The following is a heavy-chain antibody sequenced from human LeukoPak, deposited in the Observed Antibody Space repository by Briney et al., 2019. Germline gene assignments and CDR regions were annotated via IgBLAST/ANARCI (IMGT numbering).Heavy chain of an antibody. CDR2: IWYDGSNK. Sequence: GGSLRFSCAASGFTFSSYGMHWVRQAPGKGLEWVAVIWYDGSNKYYADSVKGRFTISRDNAKNSLYLQMNSLRAEDTAVYYCARGSLGETLDIWGQGTMVTVSS. CDR1: GFTFSSYG. CDR3: ARGSLGETLDI. D-gene: IGHD3-16*01. V-gene: IGHV3-33*01. J-gene: IGHJ3*02.